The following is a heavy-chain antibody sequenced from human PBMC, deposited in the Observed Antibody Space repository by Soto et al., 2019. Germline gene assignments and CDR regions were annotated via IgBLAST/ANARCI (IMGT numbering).Heavy chain of an antibody. V-gene: IGHV3-30*18. CDR3: AKDHVSDLTYYFDY. CDR1: GFTFSSYG. D-gene: IGHD3-16*01. Sequence: QVQLVESGGGVVQPGRSLRLSCAASGFTFSSYGMHWVRQAPGKGLEWVAVISYDGSNKYYADSVKGRFTISRDNSKNTLYLQMNSLRAEDTAVYYCAKDHVSDLTYYFDYWGQGTMVTVSS. CDR2: ISYDGSNK. J-gene: IGHJ4*02.